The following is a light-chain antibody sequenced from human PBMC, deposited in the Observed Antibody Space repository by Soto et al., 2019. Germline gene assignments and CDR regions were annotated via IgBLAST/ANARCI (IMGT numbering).Light chain of an antibody. Sequence: QSVLTQPASVSGSPGQSITISCTGTSSDGGSYNLVSWYQQHPGKAPKLMVYEVSKRPSGVSNRFSGSKSGNTDSLTISGLQAEDEADYYCCSYAGSSTFVVFGGGTKLTVL. CDR1: SSDGGSYNL. J-gene: IGLJ2*01. CDR2: EVS. V-gene: IGLV2-23*02. CDR3: CSYAGSSTFVV.